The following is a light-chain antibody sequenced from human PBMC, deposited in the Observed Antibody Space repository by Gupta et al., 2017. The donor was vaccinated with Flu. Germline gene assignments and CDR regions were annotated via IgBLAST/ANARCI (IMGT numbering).Light chain of an antibody. J-gene: IGLJ3*02. CDR3: QTWGTGTWV. V-gene: IGLV4-69*01. Sequence: QLVLTQSPSASASLGASVKLNCPLSSGHSSYAIAWHQQQPEKGPRYLMKLNSDGSHSKGDGIPDRFSGSSSGAERYLTISSLQSEDEADYYCQTWGTGTWVFGGGTKLTVL. CDR1: SGHSSYA. CDR2: LNSDGSH.